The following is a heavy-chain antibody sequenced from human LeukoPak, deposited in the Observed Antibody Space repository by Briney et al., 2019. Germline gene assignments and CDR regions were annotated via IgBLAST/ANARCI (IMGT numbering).Heavy chain of an antibody. CDR3: ARIGSASTNWFDP. Sequence: GSLRLSCAASGFTFSSHWMSWVRQAPGKGLEWVANIKSDGSTKHYVDSVKGRFTISRDNAESSLYLQMNSLGAEDTAVYYCARIGSASTNWFDPWGQGTLVTVSS. CDR2: IKSDGSTK. CDR1: GFTFSSHW. D-gene: IGHD1-1*01. J-gene: IGHJ5*02. V-gene: IGHV3-7*03.